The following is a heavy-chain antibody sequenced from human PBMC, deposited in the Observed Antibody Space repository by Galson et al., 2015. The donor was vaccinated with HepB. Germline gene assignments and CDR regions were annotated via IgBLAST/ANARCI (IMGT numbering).Heavy chain of an antibody. J-gene: IGHJ3*02. CDR3: AKDQAGDTGADAFDI. CDR2: ISYDGSNK. Sequence: SLRLSCAASGFTFSSYGMHWVRQAPGKGLEWVAVISYDGSNKYYADSVKGRFTISRDNSKNTLYLQMNSLRAEDTAVYYCAKDQAGDTGADAFDIWGQGTMVTVSS. V-gene: IGHV3-30*18. CDR1: GFTFSSYG. D-gene: IGHD5-18*01.